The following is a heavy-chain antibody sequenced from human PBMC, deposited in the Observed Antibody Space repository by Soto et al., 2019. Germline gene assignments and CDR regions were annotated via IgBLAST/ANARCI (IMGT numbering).Heavy chain of an antibody. CDR3: AAEWLLSQSPTSIDF. V-gene: IGHV4-39*01. CDR2: MYYSWSV. D-gene: IGHD3-3*01. Sequence: QLQLQESGPGLVKPSETLSLTCTVSGGSIRSSSYYWGWIRQPPGEGLEWIGSMYYSWSVYYNSSLKSRVTISVDTSKNQFSLKLRSVTAADTAVYYCAAEWLLSQSPTSIDFWGQGTLVTVSS. J-gene: IGHJ4*02. CDR1: GGSIRSSSYY.